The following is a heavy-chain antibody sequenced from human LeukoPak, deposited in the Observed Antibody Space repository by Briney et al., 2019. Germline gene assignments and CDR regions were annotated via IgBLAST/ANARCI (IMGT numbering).Heavy chain of an antibody. Sequence: GGSLRLSCAAPGFTFSTYGMHWVRQAPGKGLEWVTFIRFDGSNKYYADSVKGRFTISRDNSKNTLYLQVSSLRAEDTAVYYCARVGAYDSSGYYSPTRYYYYYYYMDVWGKGTTVTVSS. CDR1: GFTFSTYG. V-gene: IGHV3-30*02. J-gene: IGHJ6*03. CDR3: ARVGAYDSSGYYSPTRYYYYYYYMDV. CDR2: IRFDGSNK. D-gene: IGHD3-22*01.